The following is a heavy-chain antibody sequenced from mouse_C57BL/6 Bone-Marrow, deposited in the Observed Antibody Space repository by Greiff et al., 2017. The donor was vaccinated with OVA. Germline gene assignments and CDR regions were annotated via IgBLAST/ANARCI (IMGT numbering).Heavy chain of an antibody. CDR3: ARGGPTVVALYYFDY. CDR1: GFTFSSYA. V-gene: IGHV5-4*03. J-gene: IGHJ2*01. D-gene: IGHD1-1*01. Sequence: EVMLVESGGGLVKPGGSLKLSCAASGFTFSSYAMSWVRQTPEKRLEWVATISDGGSYTYYTDNVKGRCTISRDNAKNNLSLQLSHLKSEDTAMYYCARGGPTVVALYYFDYWGQGTTLTVSS. CDR2: ISDGGSYT.